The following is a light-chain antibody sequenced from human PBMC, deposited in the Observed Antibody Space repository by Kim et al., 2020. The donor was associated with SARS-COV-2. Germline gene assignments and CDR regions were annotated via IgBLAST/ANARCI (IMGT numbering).Light chain of an antibody. J-gene: IGKJ4*01. V-gene: IGKV1-5*03. CDR2: KAS. CDR1: QSISSW. CDR3: QQYNSYLLT. Sequence: DIQMTQSPSTLSASVEDRVTITCRASQSISSWLAWYQQKPGKAPKLLIYKASSLESGVPSRFSGSGSGTEFTLTISSLQPDDFATYYCQQYNSYLLTFGGGTKVDIK.